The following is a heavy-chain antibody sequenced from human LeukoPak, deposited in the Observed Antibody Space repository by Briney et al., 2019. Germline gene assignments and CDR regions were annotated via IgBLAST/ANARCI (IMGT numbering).Heavy chain of an antibody. V-gene: IGHV3-23*01. CDR2: ISGSGGST. J-gene: IGHJ1*01. D-gene: IGHD3-22*01. Sequence: PGGSLRLSCTASGFTFGDYVMSWVRQAPGKGLEWVSAISGSGGSTYYADSVKGRFTISRDNSKNTLYLQMDSLRAEDTAVYYCAKDVNYYDSSGYSIFQHWGQGTLVTVSS. CDR3: AKDVNYYDSSGYSIFQH. CDR1: GFTFGDYV.